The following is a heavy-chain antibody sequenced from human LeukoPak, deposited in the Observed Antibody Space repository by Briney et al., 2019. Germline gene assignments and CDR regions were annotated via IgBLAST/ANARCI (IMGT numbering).Heavy chain of an antibody. CDR1: GGSISSSSYY. CDR3: ARGQIRDGYNYDEY. J-gene: IGHJ4*02. Sequence: SETLSLTCTVSGGSISSSSYYWGWIRQPPGKGLEWIGRIYYSGSTYYNPSLKSRVTISVDTSKNQFSLKLSSVTAADTAVYCCARGQIRDGYNYDEYWGQGTLVTVSS. D-gene: IGHD5-24*01. V-gene: IGHV4-39*01. CDR2: IYYSGST.